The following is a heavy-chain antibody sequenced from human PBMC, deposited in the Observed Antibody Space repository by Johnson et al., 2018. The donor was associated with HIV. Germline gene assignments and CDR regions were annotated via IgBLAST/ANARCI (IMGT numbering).Heavy chain of an antibody. CDR1: GFTVSSNY. D-gene: IGHD2-21*02. CDR2: FYSGVST. CDR3: VRDDYAFHI. V-gene: IGHV3-66*01. J-gene: IGHJ3*02. Sequence: VQLVESGGGVVQPGRSLRLSCAASGFTVSSNYMSWVRQAPGKGLEWVSTFYSGVSTYYADSVKGRFTISRDNSKNTLYLQMNSLRVEDTAVYYCVRDDYAFHIWGQGTMVTVSS.